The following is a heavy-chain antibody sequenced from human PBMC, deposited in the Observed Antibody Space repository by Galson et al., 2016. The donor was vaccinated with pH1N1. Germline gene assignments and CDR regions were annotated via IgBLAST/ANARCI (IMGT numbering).Heavy chain of an antibody. CDR1: GFSVSSHY. V-gene: IGHV3-53*01. J-gene: IGHJ3*01. Sequence: SLRLSCAASGFSVSSHYMTWARQAPGKGLEWVSFINTGGRTYYADSLEGRFTVSRDTSKNTVFLRINDVRAEDTAVYFCARVDTYDESRRDFTDVWGQGTLVTVSS. CDR2: INTGGRT. D-gene: IGHD2-21*02. CDR3: ARVDTYDESRRDFTDV.